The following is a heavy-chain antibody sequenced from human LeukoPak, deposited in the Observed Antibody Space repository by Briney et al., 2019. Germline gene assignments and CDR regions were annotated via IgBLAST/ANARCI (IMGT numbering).Heavy chain of an antibody. CDR3: AANPAATRGFDN. V-gene: IGHV1-2*02. J-gene: IGHJ4*02. CDR2: INPNSGGT. CDR1: GYTFTAYY. Sequence: ASVKVSCKASGYTFTAYYMHWLRQAPGQGLEWMGWINPNSGGTKYAQKFQGRVTMTSDTSISTAYMEVSRLRSDDTAVYYCAANPAATRGFDNWGQGTLVTVSS. D-gene: IGHD2-2*01.